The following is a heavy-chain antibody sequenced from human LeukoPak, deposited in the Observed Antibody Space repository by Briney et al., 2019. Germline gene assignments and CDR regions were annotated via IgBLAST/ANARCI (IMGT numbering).Heavy chain of an antibody. J-gene: IGHJ4*02. CDR2: IKQDGSEK. CDR3: ASGQQLGY. V-gene: IGHV3-7*01. CDR1: GFTFSNYW. Sequence: GGSLRLFSAASGFTFSNYWMSWVRQAPGKGLEWVANIKQDGSEKYYVDSVKGRFTISRDNAKNSLYLQMNSLRAEDTAVYYCASGQQLGYWGQGTLVTVSS. D-gene: IGHD6-6*01.